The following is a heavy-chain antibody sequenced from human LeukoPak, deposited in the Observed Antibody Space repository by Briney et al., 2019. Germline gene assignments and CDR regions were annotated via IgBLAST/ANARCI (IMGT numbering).Heavy chain of an antibody. CDR2: IRYDGSSK. Sequence: GGSLRLSCAASKFTFSNYGMHWVRQAPGKGLEWVAFIRYDGSSKYYADSVKGRFTISRDNSKNTLYLQMNSLRAEDTAVYYCAKGWGSGNRSYYYYMDVWGKGTTVTVSS. V-gene: IGHV3-30*02. CDR3: AKGWGSGNRSYYYYMDV. J-gene: IGHJ6*03. CDR1: KFTFSNYG. D-gene: IGHD3-10*01.